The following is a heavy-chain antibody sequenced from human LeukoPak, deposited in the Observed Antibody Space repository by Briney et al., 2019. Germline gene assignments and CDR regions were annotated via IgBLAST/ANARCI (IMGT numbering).Heavy chain of an antibody. CDR2: IYSGGST. V-gene: IGHV3-53*01. Sequence: GGSLRLSCAASGFIVSSNYMSWVRQAPGKGLEWVSVIYSGGSTYYADSVKGRFTISRDKTKNTLYLQMNSLRAEDTAVYYCARGDYYGSGSLDYWGQGTLVTVSS. J-gene: IGHJ4*02. CDR1: GFIVSSNY. D-gene: IGHD3-10*01. CDR3: ARGDYYGSGSLDY.